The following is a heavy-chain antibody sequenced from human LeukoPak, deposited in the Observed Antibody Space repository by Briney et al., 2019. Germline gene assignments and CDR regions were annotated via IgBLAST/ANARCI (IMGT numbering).Heavy chain of an antibody. V-gene: IGHV4-59*12. D-gene: IGHD3-22*01. CDR1: GGSISSYY. CDR3: ARDPDYYDSSGYLPGGAFDI. CDR2: IYYSGST. Sequence: SETLSLTCTVPGGSISSYYWSWIRQPPGKGLEWIGYIYYSGSTNYNPSLKSRVTISVDTSKNQFSLKLSSVTAADTAVYYCARDPDYYDSSGYLPGGAFDIWGQGTMVTVSS. J-gene: IGHJ3*02.